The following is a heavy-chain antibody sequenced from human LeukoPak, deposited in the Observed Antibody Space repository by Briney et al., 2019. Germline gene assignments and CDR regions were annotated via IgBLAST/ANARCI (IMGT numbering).Heavy chain of an antibody. J-gene: IGHJ4*02. V-gene: IGHV3-23*01. CDR3: AKQGAYTTPDHSDY. D-gene: IGHD2-2*02. Sequence: GGSLRLSCAASGFTFSNYAMSWVRQAPGKGLEWVSTISGTGGNTYYADSVKGRFTISKNISQSTLYLQMNSLRADDTAVYYCAKQGAYTTPDHSDYWGQGILVTVSS. CDR1: GFTFSNYA. CDR2: ISGTGGNT.